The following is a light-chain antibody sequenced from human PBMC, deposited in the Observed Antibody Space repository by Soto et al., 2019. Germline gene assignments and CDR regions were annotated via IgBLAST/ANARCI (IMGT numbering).Light chain of an antibody. V-gene: IGKV3-15*01. J-gene: IGKJ1*01. CDR3: QQYNNWRGT. CDR1: QSVSSN. Sequence: EIVMTQSPATLSVSQGERATLSCRASQSVSSNLAWYQQKPGQAPRLLIYGASTRATGIPARFRGSGSGTEFTLTICSLQSEDFAVYYCQQYNNWRGTFGQGTKV. CDR2: GAS.